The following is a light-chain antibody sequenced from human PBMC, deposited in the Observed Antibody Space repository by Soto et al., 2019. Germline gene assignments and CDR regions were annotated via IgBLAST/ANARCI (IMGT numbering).Light chain of an antibody. V-gene: IGKV1-17*03. CDR1: QDISSY. Sequence: DIQMTQSPSAMSASVGDRVTITCRASQDISSYLAWFQQKPGIVPKRLIYAASSLQSGVPARFSGSGSGTEFTLTISSLQPEDFATYYCLQHKSYPLTFGGGTKVEIK. CDR2: AAS. CDR3: LQHKSYPLT. J-gene: IGKJ4*01.